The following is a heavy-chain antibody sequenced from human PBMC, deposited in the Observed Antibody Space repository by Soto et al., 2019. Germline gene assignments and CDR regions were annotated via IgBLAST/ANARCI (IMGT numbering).Heavy chain of an antibody. V-gene: IGHV3-21*01. CDR1: AFTFSTYS. CDR2: ISRSGNDR. Sequence: GGSLRLSCVASAFTFSTYSMSWVRQAPGKGLEWVSSISRSGNDRYYADSVKGRFTISRDNDENSLYLQMNSLRAEDTAVYYCANNWNSGGTCCPDNWGQGTLVTVSS. D-gene: IGHD2-15*01. CDR3: ANNWNSGGTCCPDN. J-gene: IGHJ4*02.